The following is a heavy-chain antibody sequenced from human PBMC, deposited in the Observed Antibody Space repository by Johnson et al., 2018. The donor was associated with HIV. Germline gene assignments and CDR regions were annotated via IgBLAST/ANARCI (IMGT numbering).Heavy chain of an antibody. V-gene: IGHV3-33*06. J-gene: IGHJ3*02. Sequence: QVQLVESGGGVVQPGRSLRLSCAASGFTFSSYGMHWVRQAPGKGLEWVAVIWYEGSNKYYADSGKGRFTISRDNSKNTLYLQMNSLRAEDTAVYYCAKDVGNYWPNAFDIWGQGTTVTVSS. CDR2: IWYEGSNK. CDR3: AKDVGNYWPNAFDI. CDR1: GFTFSSYG. D-gene: IGHD3-22*01.